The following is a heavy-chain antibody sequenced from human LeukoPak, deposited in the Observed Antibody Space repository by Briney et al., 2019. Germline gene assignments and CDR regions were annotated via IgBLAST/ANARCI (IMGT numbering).Heavy chain of an antibody. CDR3: AKGPTDYYDSSGYRQGGLGYFQH. J-gene: IGHJ1*01. D-gene: IGHD3-22*01. V-gene: IGHV3-30*18. CDR2: ISYDGSNK. CDR1: GFTFSSYA. Sequence: PGGSLRLSCAASGFTFSSYAMHWVRQAPGKGLEWVAVISYDGSNKYYADSVKGRFTISRDNSKNTLYLQMNSLRAEDTAVYYCAKGPTDYYDSSGYRQGGLGYFQHWGQGTLVTVSS.